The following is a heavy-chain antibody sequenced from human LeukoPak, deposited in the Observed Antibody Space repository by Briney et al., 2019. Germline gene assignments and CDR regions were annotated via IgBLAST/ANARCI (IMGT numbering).Heavy chain of an antibody. D-gene: IGHD3-22*01. V-gene: IGHV3-23*01. Sequence: GGSLRLSCAASGFTFDDYGMSWVRQAPGKGLEWVSAISGSGGSTYYADSVKGRFTISRDNSKNTLYLQMNSLRAEDTAVYYCAKVWRYYDSSGYYFDYWGQGTLVTVSS. CDR2: ISGSGGST. CDR3: AKVWRYYDSSGYYFDY. J-gene: IGHJ4*02. CDR1: GFTFDDYG.